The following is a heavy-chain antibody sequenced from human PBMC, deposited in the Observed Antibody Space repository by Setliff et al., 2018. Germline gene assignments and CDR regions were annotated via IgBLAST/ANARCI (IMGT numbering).Heavy chain of an antibody. V-gene: IGHV4-39*01. CDR3: ARRSNLGATILSGAFDI. CDR2: IYYSGST. D-gene: IGHD5-12*01. Sequence: KTSETLSLTCTVSGGSISSSSYYWGWIRQPPGKGLEWIGSIYYSGSTYYNPSLKSRVTISVDTSKNQFSLKLSSVTAADTAVYYCARRSNLGATILSGAFDIWGQGTMVTVSS. CDR1: GGSISSSSYY. J-gene: IGHJ3*02.